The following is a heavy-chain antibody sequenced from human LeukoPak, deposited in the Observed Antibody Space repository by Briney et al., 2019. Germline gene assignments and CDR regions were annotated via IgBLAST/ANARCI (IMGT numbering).Heavy chain of an antibody. Sequence: PSETLSLTCAVSGGSISSGGYSWSWIRQPPGKGLEWIGYIYHSGSTYYNLSLKSRVTISVDRSKNQFSLKLSSVAAADTAVYYCARDRGYSSGWYYFDYWGQGTLVTVSS. V-gene: IGHV4-30-2*01. CDR2: IYHSGST. CDR1: GGSISSGGYS. CDR3: ARDRGYSSGWYYFDY. J-gene: IGHJ4*02. D-gene: IGHD6-19*01.